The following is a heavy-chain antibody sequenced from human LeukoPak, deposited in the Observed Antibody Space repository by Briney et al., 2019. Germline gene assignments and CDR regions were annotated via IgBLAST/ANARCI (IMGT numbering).Heavy chain of an antibody. Sequence: PGGSLRLSCAASGFTFSSYGMHWVRQAPGKGLEWVAVISYDGSNKYYADSVKGRFTISRDNSKNTLYLQMNSLRAEDTAVYYCAKVLKYSGSYYIGLTEYYGMDVWGQGTTVTVSS. CDR2: ISYDGSNK. CDR1: GFTFSSYG. D-gene: IGHD1-26*01. CDR3: AKVLKYSGSYYIGLTEYYGMDV. J-gene: IGHJ6*02. V-gene: IGHV3-30*18.